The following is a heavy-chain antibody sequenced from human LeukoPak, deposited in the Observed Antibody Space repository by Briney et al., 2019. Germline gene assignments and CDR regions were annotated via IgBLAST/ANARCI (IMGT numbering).Heavy chain of an antibody. D-gene: IGHD2-15*01. V-gene: IGHV1-69*04. CDR2: IIPILGIA. CDR3: ARSGVVVVANNWFDP. J-gene: IGHJ5*02. Sequence: GSSVKVSCKASGGTFSSYAISWVRQAPGQGLEWMGRIIPILGIANYAQKFQGRVTITADKSTSTAYMELSSLRSEDTAVYYCARSGVVVVANNWFDPWGQGTLVTVSS. CDR1: GGTFSSYA.